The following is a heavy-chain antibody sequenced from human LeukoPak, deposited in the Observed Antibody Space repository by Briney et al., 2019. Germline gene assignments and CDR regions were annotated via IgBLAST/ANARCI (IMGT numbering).Heavy chain of an antibody. V-gene: IGHV1-18*01. Sequence: ASVKVSCKASGYTFNSYGISGVRQAPGQGLEWMGWISAYNGNTNYAQRLQGRVTITTDTSTSTAYMELRSLRSDDTAVYYCARDRSLNKYYYDSSGYPNFDYWGQGTLVTVSS. CDR3: ARDRSLNKYYYDSSGYPNFDY. D-gene: IGHD3-22*01. CDR1: GYTFNSYG. J-gene: IGHJ4*02. CDR2: ISAYNGNT.